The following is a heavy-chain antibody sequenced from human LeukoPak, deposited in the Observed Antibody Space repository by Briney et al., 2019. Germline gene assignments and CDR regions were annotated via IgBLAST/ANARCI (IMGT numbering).Heavy chain of an antibody. CDR2: MSPSGTT. Sequence: PSETLSLTCTVSGDSVSSGNYYLSWIRQPPGKGLDWITYMSPSGTTKYNPSLKSRVTTSVDTSRTQFSLRLSSVTAADTAVYYCARDVLDSGGYLNPSQYWGQGTLVTVSS. CDR3: ARDVLDSGGYLNPSQY. D-gene: IGHD2-15*01. V-gene: IGHV4-61*01. J-gene: IGHJ4*02. CDR1: GDSVSSGNYY.